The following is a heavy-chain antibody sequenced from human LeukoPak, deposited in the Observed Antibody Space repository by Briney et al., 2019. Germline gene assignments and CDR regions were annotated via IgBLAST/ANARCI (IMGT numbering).Heavy chain of an antibody. CDR1: GYTLTEFS. V-gene: IGHV1-24*01. CDR3: ATRRVPGDWDYYYYGMDV. Sequence: GASVKVSCKVSGYTLTEFSMHWVRQAPGKGLEWMGGFDPEDGETIYAQKFQGRVTMTEDTSTDTAYMELSSLRSEDTAVYYCATRRVPGDWDYYYYGMDVWGQGTTVTVSS. D-gene: IGHD2-21*01. J-gene: IGHJ6*02. CDR2: FDPEDGET.